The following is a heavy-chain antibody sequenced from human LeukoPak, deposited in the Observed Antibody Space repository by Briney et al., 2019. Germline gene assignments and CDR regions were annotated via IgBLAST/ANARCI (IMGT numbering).Heavy chain of an antibody. D-gene: IGHD6-19*01. Sequence: SETLSLTCAVYGGSFSGYYWSWIRQPPGKGLEWIGDINHSGSTNYNPSLKSRVTISVDTSKSQFSLKLSSVTAADTAVYYCARRKGTSGWSWGSPYYFDYWGQGTLVTVSS. CDR2: INHSGST. V-gene: IGHV4-34*01. J-gene: IGHJ4*02. CDR3: ARRKGTSGWSWGSPYYFDY. CDR1: GGSFSGYY.